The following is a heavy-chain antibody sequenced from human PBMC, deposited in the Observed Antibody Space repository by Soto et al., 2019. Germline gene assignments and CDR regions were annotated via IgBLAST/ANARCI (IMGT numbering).Heavy chain of an antibody. CDR1: GGSISSYY. J-gene: IGHJ4*02. CDR3: ARGSGRIDY. CDR2: IYYSGST. V-gene: IGHV4-59*01. D-gene: IGHD3-3*01. Sequence: SETLSLTCTVSGGSISSYYWSWIRQPPGRGLEWIGYIYYSGSTNYNPSLKSRVTISVDTSKNQFSLKLSSVTAADTAVYYCARGSGRIDYWGQGTLVTVSS.